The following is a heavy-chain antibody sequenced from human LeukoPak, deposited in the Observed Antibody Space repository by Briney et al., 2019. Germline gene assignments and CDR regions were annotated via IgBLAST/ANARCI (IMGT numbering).Heavy chain of an antibody. CDR3: ARDKGSDKNDPLYGMDV. CDR1: GFTFSSYW. V-gene: IGHV3-7*01. Sequence: GGSLRLSCAASGFTFSSYWMSWVRQAPGKGLEWVANIKQDGSEKYYVDSVKGRFTISRDNAKNSLYLQMNSLRAEDTAVYYCARDKGSDKNDPLYGMDVWGQGTTVTVSS. CDR2: IKQDGSEK. D-gene: IGHD1-1*01. J-gene: IGHJ6*02.